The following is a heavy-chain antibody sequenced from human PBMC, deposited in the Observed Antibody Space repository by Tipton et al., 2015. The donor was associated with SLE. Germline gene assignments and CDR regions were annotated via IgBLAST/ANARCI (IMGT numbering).Heavy chain of an antibody. D-gene: IGHD1-26*01. J-gene: IGHJ3*02. V-gene: IGHV4-39*07. CDR3: ARDRRGSWAAFDI. CDR2: INHSGST. CDR1: GGSITSSTYY. Sequence: TLSLTCTVSGGSITSSTYYWSWIRQPPGKGLEWIGEINHSGSTNYNPSLKSRVTISVDTSKNQFSLKLSSVTAADTAVYYCARDRRGSWAAFDIWGQGTMVTVSS.